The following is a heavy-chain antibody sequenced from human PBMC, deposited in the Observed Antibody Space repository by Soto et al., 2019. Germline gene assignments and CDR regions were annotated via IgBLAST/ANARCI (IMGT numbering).Heavy chain of an antibody. V-gene: IGHV4-39*01. D-gene: IGHD6-19*01. CDR1: GGSISSSSYY. Sequence: QLQLQESGPGLVKPSETLSLTCTVSGGSISSSSYYWGWIRQPPGKGLEWIGSIYYSGSTYYNPSLKSRVTISVDTSKNQFSLKLSSVTAADTAVYYCASKTRSGYSSGWHFDYWGQGTLVTVSS. CDR2: IYYSGST. J-gene: IGHJ4*02. CDR3: ASKTRSGYSSGWHFDY.